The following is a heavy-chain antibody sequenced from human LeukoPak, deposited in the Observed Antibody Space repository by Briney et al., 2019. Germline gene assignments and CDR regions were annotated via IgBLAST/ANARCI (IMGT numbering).Heavy chain of an antibody. D-gene: IGHD3-3*01. J-gene: IGHJ4*02. V-gene: IGHV3-30*18. Sequence: GGSLRLSCAASGFTFSSYGMHWVRQAPGKGLEWVAVISYDGSNKYYADSVKGRFAISRDNSKTTLYLQMNSLRAEDTAVYYCAKDHRFLELTPDYWGQGTLVTVSS. CDR1: GFTFSSYG. CDR2: ISYDGSNK. CDR3: AKDHRFLELTPDY.